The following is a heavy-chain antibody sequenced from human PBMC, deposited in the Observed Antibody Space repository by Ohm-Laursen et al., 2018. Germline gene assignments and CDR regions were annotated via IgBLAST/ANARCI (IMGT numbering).Heavy chain of an antibody. CDR3: ARSDSSGYYFRGHAFDI. D-gene: IGHD3-22*01. V-gene: IGHV4-59*01. CDR2: IYYSGST. CDR1: GGSISSYY. Sequence: SQTLSLTCTVSGGSISSYYWSWIRQPPGKGLEWIGYIYYSGSTNYNPSLKSRVTISVDTSKNQFSLKLSSVTAADTAVYYCARSDSSGYYFRGHAFDIWGQGTMVTVSS. J-gene: IGHJ3*02.